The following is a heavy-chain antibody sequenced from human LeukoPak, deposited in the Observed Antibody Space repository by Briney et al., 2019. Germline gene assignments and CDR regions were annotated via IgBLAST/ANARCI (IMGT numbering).Heavy chain of an antibody. Sequence: SETLSLTCTVSGGPISSSSYYWGWIRQPPGKGLEWIGSIYYSGSTYYNPSLKSRVTISVDTSKNQFSLKLSSVTAADTAVYYCARAVRSLVGATHWFDPWGQGTLVTVSS. D-gene: IGHD1-26*01. CDR2: IYYSGST. J-gene: IGHJ5*02. CDR1: GGPISSSSYY. CDR3: ARAVRSLVGATHWFDP. V-gene: IGHV4-39*07.